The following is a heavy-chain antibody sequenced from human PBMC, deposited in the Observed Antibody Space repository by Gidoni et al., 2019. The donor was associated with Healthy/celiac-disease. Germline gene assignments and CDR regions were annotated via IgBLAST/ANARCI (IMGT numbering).Heavy chain of an antibody. D-gene: IGHD4-17*01. CDR2: IWYDGSNK. J-gene: IGHJ4*02. V-gene: IGHV3-33*01. CDR1: GFTFSSYG. Sequence: QVQLVESGGGVVQPGRSLRLSCAASGFTFSSYGMHWVRQAPGKGLEWVAVIWYDGSNKYYADSVKGRFTISRDNSKNTLYLQMNSLRAEDTAVYYCARDQLYGDSLDYWGQGTLVTVSS. CDR3: ARDQLYGDSLDY.